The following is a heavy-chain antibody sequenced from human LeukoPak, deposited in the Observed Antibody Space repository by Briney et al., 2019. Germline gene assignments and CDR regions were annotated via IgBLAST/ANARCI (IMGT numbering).Heavy chain of an antibody. CDR2: ISYDGSNK. CDR1: RFTFSSYA. D-gene: IGHD3-9*01. V-gene: IGHV3-30*04. CDR3: ARDSEILTDYYYYGMDV. Sequence: GRSLRLSCAASRFTFSSYAMHWVRQAPGKGLEWVAVISYDGSNKYYADSVKGRFTISRDNSKNTLYLQMNSLRAEDTAVYYCARDSEILTDYYYYGMDVWGQGTTVTVSS. J-gene: IGHJ6*02.